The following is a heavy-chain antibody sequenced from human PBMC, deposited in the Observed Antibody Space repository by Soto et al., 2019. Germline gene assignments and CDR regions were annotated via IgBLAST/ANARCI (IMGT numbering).Heavy chain of an antibody. CDR3: ARSNVDWEDY. V-gene: IGHV4-59*01. D-gene: IGHD3-9*01. CDR2: IYYSGST. CDR1: GGSISSYY. J-gene: IGHJ4*02. Sequence: LSLTCTVSGGSISSYYWSWIRQPPGKGLEWIGYIYYSGSTNYNPSLKSRVTISVDTSKNQFSLKLSSVTAADTAVYYCARSNVDWEDYWGQGTLVTVSS.